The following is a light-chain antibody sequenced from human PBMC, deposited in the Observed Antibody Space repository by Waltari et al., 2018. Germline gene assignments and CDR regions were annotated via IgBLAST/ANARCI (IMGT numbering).Light chain of an antibody. V-gene: IGLV4-69*01. Sequence: QLVLTQSPSASASLGASVKLTCTLSSGHSSNVIAWLQQRPEKGPRYLMNVNSDGSHSEGDEIPDRFSGSSSGAERYLTISNLQSEDEADYFCQTGGHGTWVFGGGTTLTVL. CDR1: SGHSSNV. CDR2: VNSDGSH. J-gene: IGLJ3*02. CDR3: QTGGHGTWV.